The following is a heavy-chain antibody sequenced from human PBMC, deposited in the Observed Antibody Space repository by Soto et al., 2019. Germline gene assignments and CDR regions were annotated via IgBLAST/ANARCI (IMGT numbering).Heavy chain of an antibody. CDR3: ARGVSRQRLDSH. Sequence: SGGSLRLSCAASGFSVSSNYMSWVRQAPGKGLEWVSIIYSGGTTYYADSVKGRFTISRDNSKNTLYLQMNSLRAEVTAVYYCARGVSRQRLDSHWGQGTLVTVSS. CDR2: IYSGGTT. CDR1: GFSVSSNY. J-gene: IGHJ4*02. V-gene: IGHV3-53*01. D-gene: IGHD6-25*01.